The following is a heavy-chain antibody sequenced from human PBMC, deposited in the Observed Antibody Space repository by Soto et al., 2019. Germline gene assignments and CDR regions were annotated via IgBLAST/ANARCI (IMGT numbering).Heavy chain of an antibody. CDR2: INAGNGNT. Sequence: ASVKVSCKASGYTFTSYAMHWVRQAPGQRLEWMGWINAGNGNTKYSQKFQGRVTITRGTSASTAYMELSSLRSEDTAVYYCARLYYYDSSGYFGRGDYWGQGTLVTVSS. CDR1: GYTFTSYA. J-gene: IGHJ4*02. D-gene: IGHD3-22*01. V-gene: IGHV1-3*01. CDR3: ARLYYYDSSGYFGRGDY.